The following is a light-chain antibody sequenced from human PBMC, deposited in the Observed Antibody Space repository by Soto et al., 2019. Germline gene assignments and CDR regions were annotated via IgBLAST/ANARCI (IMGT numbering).Light chain of an antibody. CDR3: QQYNSYSPLT. CDR1: QSISSW. CDR2: DAS. V-gene: IGKV1-5*01. J-gene: IGKJ4*01. Sequence: DIQMTQSPSTLSASVGDRVTITCRASQSISSWLAWYQQKPGKAPKLLIYDASSLESGVPSRFSGSGSGTELTLTISSLQPDDFGTHYCQQYNSYSPLTFGRGTKVEIK.